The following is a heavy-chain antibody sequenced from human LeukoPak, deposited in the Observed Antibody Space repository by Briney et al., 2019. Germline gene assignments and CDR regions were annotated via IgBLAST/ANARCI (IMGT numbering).Heavy chain of an antibody. CDR1: GGTFSSYA. CDR3: ASAMVRGVEYYYYYYYMDV. V-gene: IGHV1-69*13. Sequence: ASVKLSCKASGGTFSSYAISWVRQAPGQGLEWMGGIIPIFGTANYAQKFQGRVTITADESTSTAHMELSSLRSEDTAVYYCASAMVRGVEYYYYYYYMDVWGKGTTVTISS. D-gene: IGHD3-10*01. CDR2: IIPIFGTA. J-gene: IGHJ6*03.